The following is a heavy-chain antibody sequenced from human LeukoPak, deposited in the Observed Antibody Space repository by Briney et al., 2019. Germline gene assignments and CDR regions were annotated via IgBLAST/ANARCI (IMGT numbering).Heavy chain of an antibody. J-gene: IGHJ4*02. V-gene: IGHV1-18*01. D-gene: IGHD4-11*01. CDR2: ISAYNGNT. Sequence: ASVKVSCKASGYTFTSYGISWVRQAPGQGLEWMGWISAYNGNTNYAQKLQGRVIMTTDTSTSTAYMELRSLRSDDTAVYYCAREGTTGNGDTFLPDYWGQGTLVTVSS. CDR3: AREGTTGNGDTFLPDY. CDR1: GYTFTSYG.